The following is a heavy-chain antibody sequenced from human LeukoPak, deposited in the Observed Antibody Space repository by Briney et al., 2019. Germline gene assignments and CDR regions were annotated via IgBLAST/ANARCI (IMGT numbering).Heavy chain of an antibody. J-gene: IGHJ5*02. CDR1: GGSISRYY. D-gene: IGHD3-10*01. Sequence: SETLSLTCTVSGGSISRYYWSWIRQPPGKGLECLVYIYYSGSTNYNPSLKSRVTISVDTSKNQFSLKLSSVTAADTAVYYCARVGAMYYYGSGPHWFDPWGQGTLVTVSS. V-gene: IGHV4-59*01. CDR2: IYYSGST. CDR3: ARVGAMYYYGSGPHWFDP.